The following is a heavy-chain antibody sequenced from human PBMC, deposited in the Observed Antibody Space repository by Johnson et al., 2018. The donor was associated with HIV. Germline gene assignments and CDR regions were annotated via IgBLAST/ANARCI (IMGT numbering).Heavy chain of an antibody. CDR2: IRYDGSNK. CDR1: GFTFDDYG. J-gene: IGHJ3*02. V-gene: IGHV3-30*02. CDR3: ASLSDDAFNI. Sequence: QVQLVESGGGIVRQGGSLRLSCAASGFTFDDYGMHWVRQAPGKGLEWVAFIRYDGSNKYYADSVKGRFTISRDTLKNTLYLQMNSLKAEDTAVYYCASLSDDAFNIWGQGTMVTVSS.